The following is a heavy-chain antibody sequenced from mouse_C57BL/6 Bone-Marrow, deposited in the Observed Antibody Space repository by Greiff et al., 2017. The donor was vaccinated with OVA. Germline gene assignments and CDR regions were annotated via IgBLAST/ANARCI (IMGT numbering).Heavy chain of an antibody. CDR3: ARSGTVVATEYFDV. D-gene: IGHD1-1*01. CDR1: GYTFTDYY. Sequence: VQLQQSGPELVKPGASVKISCKASGYTFTDYYINWVKQRPGQGLEWIGWIFPGSGSTYYNEKFKGKATLTVDTSSSTAYMLLSSLTSEDSAVYFFARSGTVVATEYFDVWGTGTTVTVSS. J-gene: IGHJ1*03. CDR2: IFPGSGST. V-gene: IGHV1-75*01.